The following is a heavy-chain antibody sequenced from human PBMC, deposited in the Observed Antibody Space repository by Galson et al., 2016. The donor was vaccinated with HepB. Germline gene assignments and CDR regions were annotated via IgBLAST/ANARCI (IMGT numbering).Heavy chain of an antibody. D-gene: IGHD3-3*01. CDR1: GFTFSRYA. V-gene: IGHV3-23*01. J-gene: IGHJ4*02. Sequence: SLRLSCAASGFTFSRYAMSWVRQAPGKGLEWVSGISGSGFSTYYPDSVRGRFTISRDNSNDTLYLQMNSLRAEDTAIYYCVRGGDFWSGYYRKDFDYWGQGTPVTVSS. CDR3: VRGGDFWSGYYRKDFDY. CDR2: ISGSGFST.